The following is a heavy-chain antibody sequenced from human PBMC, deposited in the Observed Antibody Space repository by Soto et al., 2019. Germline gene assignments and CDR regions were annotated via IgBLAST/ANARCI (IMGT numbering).Heavy chain of an antibody. CDR2: ISGTGGST. J-gene: IGHJ4*02. V-gene: IGHV3-23*01. Sequence: EVQLLESGGRLVQPGGGLRLFCAASGFTFRNYAMSWVRLAPGKGLEWVSAISGTGGSTYYADSVKGRFTISRDNSGNTLYLQMDTLRAKDTALYYCAKDWYSSTWFAADFWGQGTLVTVSS. D-gene: IGHD6-13*01. CDR1: GFTFRNYA. CDR3: AKDWYSSTWFAADF.